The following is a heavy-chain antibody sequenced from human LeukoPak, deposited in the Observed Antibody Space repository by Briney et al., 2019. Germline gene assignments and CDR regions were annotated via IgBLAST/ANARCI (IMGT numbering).Heavy chain of an antibody. CDR3: ARESPFGDYEGSRFDP. V-gene: IGHV4-39*07. CDR2: IYYSGST. J-gene: IGHJ5*02. D-gene: IGHD4-17*01. Sequence: PSETLSLTCTVSGGSISSSSYYWGWIRQPPGKGLGWIGSIYYSGSTYYNPSLKSRVTISVDTSKNQFSLKLSSVTAADTAVYYCARESPFGDYEGSRFDPWGQGTLVTVSS. CDR1: GGSISSSSYY.